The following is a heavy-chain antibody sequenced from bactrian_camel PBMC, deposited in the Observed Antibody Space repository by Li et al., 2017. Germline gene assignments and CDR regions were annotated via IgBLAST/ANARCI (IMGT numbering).Heavy chain of an antibody. J-gene: IGHJ4*01. CDR3: MRNPFIGDSI. V-gene: IGHV3S40*01. Sequence: VQLVESGGGSVQAGGSLRLSCAASGYTSSSDYMAWFRQAPGKECEGVAGLYIDDGSSTYYGDSVKGRFTISRDNAKNTVYLQMNSLKPEDTAVYYCMRNPFIGDSIWGQGTQVTVS. CDR1: GYTSSSDY. CDR2: LYIDDGSST. D-gene: IGHD1*01.